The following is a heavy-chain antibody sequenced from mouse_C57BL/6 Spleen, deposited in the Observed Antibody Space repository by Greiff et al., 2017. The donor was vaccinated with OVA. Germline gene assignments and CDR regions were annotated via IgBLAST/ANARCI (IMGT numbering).Heavy chain of an antibody. CDR2: INPGSGGT. Sequence: VQLQQSGAELVRPGTSVKVSCKASGYAFTNYLIEWVKQRPGQGLEWIGVINPGSGGTNYNEKFKGKATLTADKASSTAYMQLSSLTSEDSAVYVCARGYGNYPNFDYWGQGTTLTVSS. CDR3: ARGYGNYPNFDY. D-gene: IGHD2-10*02. J-gene: IGHJ2*01. CDR1: GYAFTNYL. V-gene: IGHV1-54*01.